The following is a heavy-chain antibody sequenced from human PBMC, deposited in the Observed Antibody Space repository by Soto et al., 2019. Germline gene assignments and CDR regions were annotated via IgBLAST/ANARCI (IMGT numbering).Heavy chain of an antibody. D-gene: IGHD2-15*01. CDR3: ARCIRMLCVVETDTTDKYEFHS. Sequence: SVPLSLTFAVSGGSFSGYYWTWIRQPPGKGLEWIGQINHSGSTNYNPSLRSRVTISVDTSKNQFSLKLSSVTAADTAVYYCARCIRMLCVVETDTTDKYEFHSWGLGTPVTVFS. CDR2: INHSGST. V-gene: IGHV4-34*01. J-gene: IGHJ4*02. CDR1: GGSFSGYY.